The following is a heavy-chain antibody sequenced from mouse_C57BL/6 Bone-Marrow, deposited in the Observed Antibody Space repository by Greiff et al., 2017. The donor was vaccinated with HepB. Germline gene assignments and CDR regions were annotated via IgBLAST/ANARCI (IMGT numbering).Heavy chain of an antibody. Sequence: QVQLKESGPELVKPGASVKISCKASGYAFSSSWMNWVKQRPGKGLEWIGRIYPGDGDTNYNGKFKGKATLTADKSSSTAYMQLSSLTSEDSAVYFCARRPGSPWYFDVWGTGTTVTVSS. V-gene: IGHV1-82*01. CDR1: GYAFSSSW. J-gene: IGHJ1*03. CDR3: ARRPGSPWYFDV. CDR2: IYPGDGDT. D-gene: IGHD1-1*01.